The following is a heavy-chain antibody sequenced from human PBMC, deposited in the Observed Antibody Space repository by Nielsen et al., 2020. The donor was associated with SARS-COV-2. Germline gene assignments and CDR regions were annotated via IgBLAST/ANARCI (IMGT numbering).Heavy chain of an antibody. Sequence: WIRQPPGKGLEWIGEINHSGSTNYNPSLKSRVTISVDTSKNQFSLKLSSVTAADTAVYYCARGQRKITRYFDRGYFDYWGQGTLVTVSS. CDR3: ARGQRKITRYFDRGYFDY. V-gene: IGHV4-34*01. D-gene: IGHD3-9*01. CDR2: INHSGST. J-gene: IGHJ4*02.